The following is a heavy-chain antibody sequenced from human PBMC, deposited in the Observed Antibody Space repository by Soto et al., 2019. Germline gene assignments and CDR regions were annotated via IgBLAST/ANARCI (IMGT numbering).Heavy chain of an antibody. CDR1: GGSFSGYY. Sequence: SDTLSLTCAVYGGSFSGYYWSWIRQPPGKGLEWIGEINHSGSTNYNPSLKSRVTISVDTSKNQFSLKLSSVTAADTAVYYCARGALYYYYYMDVWGKGTTVTVSS. CDR2: INHSGST. CDR3: ARGALYYYYYMDV. J-gene: IGHJ6*03. V-gene: IGHV4-34*01.